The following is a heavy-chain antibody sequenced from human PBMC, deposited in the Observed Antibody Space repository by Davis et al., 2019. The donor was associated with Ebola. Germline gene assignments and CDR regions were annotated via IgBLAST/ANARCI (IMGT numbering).Heavy chain of an antibody. CDR1: GGSISSGGYY. CDR3: ARVGYYDFWSGYTYGDPREDYYMDV. D-gene: IGHD3-3*01. Sequence: LRLSCTVSGGSISSGGYYWSWIRQHPGKGLEWIGYIYYSGSTYYNPSLKSRVTISVDTSKNQFSLKLSSVTAADTAVYYCARVGYYDFWSGYTYGDPREDYYMDVWGKGTTVTVSS. V-gene: IGHV4-31*03. J-gene: IGHJ6*03. CDR2: IYYSGST.